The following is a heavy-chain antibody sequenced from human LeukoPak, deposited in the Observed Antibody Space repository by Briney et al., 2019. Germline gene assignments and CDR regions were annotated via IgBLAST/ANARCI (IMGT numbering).Heavy chain of an antibody. CDR2: IRGGGGSA. V-gene: IGHV3-23*01. J-gene: IGHJ3*02. CDR1: GFTFSAYA. Sequence: PGGSLRLSCTASGFTFSAYAMLWVRQAPGKGPECVSAIRGGGGSAFYADSVKGRFTISRDNSKYTLFLQMNSLRGEDTAVYYCARDPNGYYIGAFDMWGAGTRDSVSS. D-gene: IGHD4-17*01. CDR3: ARDPNGYYIGAFDM.